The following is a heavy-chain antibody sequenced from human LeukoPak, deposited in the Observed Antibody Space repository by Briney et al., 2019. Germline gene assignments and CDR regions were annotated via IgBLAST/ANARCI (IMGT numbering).Heavy chain of an antibody. CDR2: FRPRGDNI. CDR1: GFPFNSYD. CDR3: ARVAGWHWFDP. J-gene: IGHJ5*02. Sequence: GGSLTLSCAAYGFPFNSYDMTWVRRAPGRGLEWLSSFRPRGDNIYYGDSVKGRFTISRDNSKNTVYLQMNNVRVDDTAVYYWARVAGWHWFDPWGQGTLVTVSS. V-gene: IGHV3-23*01. D-gene: IGHD6-19*01.